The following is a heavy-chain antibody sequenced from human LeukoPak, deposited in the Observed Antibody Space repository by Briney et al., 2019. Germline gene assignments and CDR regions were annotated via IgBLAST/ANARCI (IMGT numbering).Heavy chain of an antibody. V-gene: IGHV3-74*01. CDR2: INTDGSST. CDR1: GFTFSSYW. CDR3: ARGLSGSYYNFDY. J-gene: IGHJ4*02. Sequence: GGSLRLSCAASGFTFSSYWMHWVRQAPGKGLVWVSRINTDGSSTSYADSVKGRFTISRDNAKNTLYLQMNSLRAEDTAVYYCARGLSGSYYNFDYWGQGTLVTVSS. D-gene: IGHD1-26*01.